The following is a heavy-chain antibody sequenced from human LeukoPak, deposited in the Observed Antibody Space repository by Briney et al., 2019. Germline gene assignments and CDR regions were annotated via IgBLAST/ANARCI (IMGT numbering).Heavy chain of an antibody. CDR3: AREGARWEPSFSAFDI. CDR2: IHRSGKT. V-gene: IGHV4-38-2*02. Sequence: SETLSLTCTVSGYSINNNYYWDWIRQPPGKGLDWIASIHRSGKTYYNPSLKSRVTISVDTSKNQFSLKLSSVTAADTAVYYCAREGARWEPSFSAFDIWGQGKMATVSS. CDR1: GYSINNNYY. J-gene: IGHJ3*02. D-gene: IGHD1-26*01.